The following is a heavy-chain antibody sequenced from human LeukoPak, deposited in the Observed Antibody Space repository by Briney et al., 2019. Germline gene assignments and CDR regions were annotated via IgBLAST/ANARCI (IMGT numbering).Heavy chain of an antibody. D-gene: IGHD3-10*01. CDR3: ARGGVDHYGSGTYYLMYYFDH. J-gene: IGHJ4*02. V-gene: IGHV3-23*01. CDR1: GFTFNTYG. CDR2: ISGSGGAT. Sequence: GGSLRLSCAASGFTFNTYGMSWVRQAPGNGLEWVSGISGSGGATYYADSVKGRFTVSRDDPHNTLYLQMNSVRAEDTAVHFCARGGVDHYGSGTYYLMYYFDHWGQGALVTVSS.